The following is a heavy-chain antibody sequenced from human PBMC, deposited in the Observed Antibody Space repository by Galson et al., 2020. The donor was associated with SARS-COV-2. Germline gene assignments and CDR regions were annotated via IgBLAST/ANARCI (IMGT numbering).Heavy chain of an antibody. J-gene: IGHJ4*02. CDR3: ATLPFETGPFDF. V-gene: IGHV3-21*01. CDR1: LSLSGYT. CDR2: ISGESNFI. Sequence: KIGESLKISCAASLSLSGYTMNWVRQAPGKGLEWISSISGESNFIYYIDSVKGRFTISRDNAKNSLYLQMNSLRVEDTAVYYCATLPFETGPFDFWGQGTPVTVSS.